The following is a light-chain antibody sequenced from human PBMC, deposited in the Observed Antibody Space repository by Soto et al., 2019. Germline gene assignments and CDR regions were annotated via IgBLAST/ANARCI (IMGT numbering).Light chain of an antibody. CDR1: SGHSSYA. CDR3: QTWDTGIRVV. CDR2: LNIDGSH. V-gene: IGLV4-69*01. J-gene: IGLJ2*01. Sequence: QAVVTQSPSASASLGASVKLTCTLSSGHSSYAIAWHQQQPEKGPRYLMKLNIDGSHSKGDGIPDRFSGSSSGAERYLTISSLQSEDEADYYCQTWDTGIRVVFGGGTKLT.